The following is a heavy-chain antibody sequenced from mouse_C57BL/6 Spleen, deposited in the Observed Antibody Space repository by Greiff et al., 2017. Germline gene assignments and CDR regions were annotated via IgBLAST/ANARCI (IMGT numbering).Heavy chain of an antibody. J-gene: IGHJ4*01. CDR1: GYSIPSGYY. V-gene: IGHV3-6*01. CDR2: ISYDGSN. CDR3: AREAMDD. Sequence: EVKLVESGPGLVKPSQSLSLTCSVTGYSIPSGYYCNWIRQFPGNKLEWMGYISYDGSNNYNPSLKNRISITRDTSKNQFFLKLNSVTTEDTATYYCAREAMDDWGQGTSVTVSS.